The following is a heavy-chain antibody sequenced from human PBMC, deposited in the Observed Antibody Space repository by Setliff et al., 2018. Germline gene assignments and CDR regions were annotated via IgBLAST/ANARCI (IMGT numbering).Heavy chain of an antibody. J-gene: IGHJ3*02. CDR2: ITTSGGST. CDR3: ARDRLTLGTYDAFDI. Sequence: GGSLRLSCAASGFSFSNYAMSWVRKTPGKGLEWVSAITTSGGSTVYADSVSGRFTTSRDNSKNALYLQMNNLRAEDTAVYYCARDRLTLGTYDAFDILGQGTMVTVSS. CDR1: GFSFSNYA. V-gene: IGHV3-23*01. D-gene: IGHD3-16*01.